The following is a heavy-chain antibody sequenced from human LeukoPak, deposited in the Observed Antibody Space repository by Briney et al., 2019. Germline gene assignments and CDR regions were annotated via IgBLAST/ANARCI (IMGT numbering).Heavy chain of an antibody. CDR1: GYTLPTYG. Sequence: ASVKVSCKASGYTLPTYGLSWVRQAPGQGLEWMGWINTDNGNTKYGQKFQGRLTLTTDTSTNTAYMELRSLRSDDTAVYYCARGFEGEVVVTALNFDYWGQGTLVTVSS. D-gene: IGHD2-21*02. CDR2: INTDNGNT. J-gene: IGHJ4*02. CDR3: ARGFEGEVVVTALNFDY. V-gene: IGHV1-18*01.